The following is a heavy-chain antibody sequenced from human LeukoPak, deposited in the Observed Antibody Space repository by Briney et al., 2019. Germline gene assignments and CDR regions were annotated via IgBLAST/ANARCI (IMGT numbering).Heavy chain of an antibody. Sequence: GGSLRLSCAASGFTFDDYAMHWVRQAPGKGQEWVSGISWNSGSIGYADSVKGRFTISRDNAKNSLYLQMNSLRAEDTALYYCAKDLGAVALSDAFDIWGQGTMVTVSS. CDR2: ISWNSGSI. CDR1: GFTFDDYA. J-gene: IGHJ3*02. V-gene: IGHV3-9*01. D-gene: IGHD6-19*01. CDR3: AKDLGAVALSDAFDI.